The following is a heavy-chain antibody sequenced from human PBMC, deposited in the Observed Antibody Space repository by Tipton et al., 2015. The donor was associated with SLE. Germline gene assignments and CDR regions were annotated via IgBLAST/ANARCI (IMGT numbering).Heavy chain of an antibody. CDR3: ARDPYDSWSDYQATFDY. V-gene: IGHV4-59*12. J-gene: IGHJ4*02. CDR2: FYHGGTT. CDR1: GDSISGSY. D-gene: IGHD3-3*01. Sequence: TLSLTCSVSGDSISGSYWIWIRQPPGKGLEWLGYFYHGGTTNYNPSLKSRVTMSVDTSKNQVSLKLTSVTAADTAVYYCARDPYDSWSDYQATFDYWGQGTLVTVSP.